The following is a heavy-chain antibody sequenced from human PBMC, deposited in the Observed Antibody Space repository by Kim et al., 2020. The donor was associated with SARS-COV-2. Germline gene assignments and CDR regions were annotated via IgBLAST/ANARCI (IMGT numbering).Heavy chain of an antibody. Sequence: DTRYSRAYQGQVTISADKSINTAYLQWSSLKASDTAMYYCAREQWLYDFDIWGQGTMVTVSS. D-gene: IGHD6-19*01. CDR2: DT. CDR3: AREQWLYDFDI. J-gene: IGHJ3*02. V-gene: IGHV5-51*01.